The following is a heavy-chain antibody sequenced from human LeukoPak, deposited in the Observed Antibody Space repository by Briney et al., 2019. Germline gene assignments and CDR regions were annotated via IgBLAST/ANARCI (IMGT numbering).Heavy chain of an antibody. D-gene: IGHD3-10*01. V-gene: IGHV4-4*02. CDR2: IYHSGST. Sequence: SETLSLTCAVSGGSISSSNWWSWVRQPPGKGLEWIGEIYHSGSTNYNPSLKSRVTISVDKSKNQFSLKLSSVTAADTAVYYCARSITMVRGVISAFDIWGQGTTVTVSS. J-gene: IGHJ3*02. CDR3: ARSITMVRGVISAFDI. CDR1: GGSISSSNW.